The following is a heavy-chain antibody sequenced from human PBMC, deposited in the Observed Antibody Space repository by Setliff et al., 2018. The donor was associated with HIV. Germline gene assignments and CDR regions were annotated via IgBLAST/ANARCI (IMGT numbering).Heavy chain of an antibody. CDR2: LYHSGTN. D-gene: IGHD5-18*01. Sequence: SETLSLTCAVSGYSISSGYFWGWIRQPPGKGLEWIGSLYHSGTNFYNPSLKSRVTISLDTSTNRFSLKQNSVTAADTAIYYCARQVGSQYSYWAYYFDSWGQGALVTVSS. J-gene: IGHJ4*02. CDR1: GYSISSGYF. CDR3: ARQVGSQYSYWAYYFDS. V-gene: IGHV4-38-2*01.